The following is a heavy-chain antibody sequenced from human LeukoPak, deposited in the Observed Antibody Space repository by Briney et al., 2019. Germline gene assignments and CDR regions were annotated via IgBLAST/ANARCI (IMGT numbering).Heavy chain of an antibody. Sequence: SETLSLTCAVYGGSFSGYYWTWIRQTPEKGLEWIGEMNPGGSTNYNPSLKSRVTISVDTSKNQFSLELSSVTAADTAVYYCARGRQDVTMIVVVMTAVSYYLDVWGKGTTVTVS. CDR1: GGSFSGYY. CDR3: ARGRQDVTMIVVVMTAVSYYLDV. V-gene: IGHV4-34*01. CDR2: MNPGGST. J-gene: IGHJ6*03. D-gene: IGHD3-22*01.